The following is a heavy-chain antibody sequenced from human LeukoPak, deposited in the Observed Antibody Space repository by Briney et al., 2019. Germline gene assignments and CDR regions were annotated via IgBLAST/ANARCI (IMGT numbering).Heavy chain of an antibody. CDR2: ISYDGSNK. CDR3: ARDRTRDGYNQGRVFDY. D-gene: IGHD5-24*01. CDR1: RFTFSNYA. V-gene: IGHV3-30-3*01. Sequence: GGSLRLSCAASRFTFSNYAMHWVRQAPGKGLEWVAVISYDGSNKYYADSVKGRFTISRDISKNTLYLQMNSLRAEDTAVYYCARDRTRDGYNQGRVFDYWGXGXLVTVSS. J-gene: IGHJ4*01.